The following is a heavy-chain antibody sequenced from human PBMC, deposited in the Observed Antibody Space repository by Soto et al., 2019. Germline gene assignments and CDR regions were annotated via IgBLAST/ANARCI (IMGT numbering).Heavy chain of an antibody. CDR2: MNTNSGNT. V-gene: IGHV1-8*01. D-gene: IGHD1-26*01. CDR3: ARGETGYYGPDY. Sequence: ASVKVSCKASGYTFTSYDINWVRQATGQGLEWMGWMNTNSGNTGYAQKFQGRVTMTRNTSISTAYMELSSLRSEDTAVYYCARGETGYYGPDYWGQGTLVTVSS. J-gene: IGHJ4*02. CDR1: GYTFTSYD.